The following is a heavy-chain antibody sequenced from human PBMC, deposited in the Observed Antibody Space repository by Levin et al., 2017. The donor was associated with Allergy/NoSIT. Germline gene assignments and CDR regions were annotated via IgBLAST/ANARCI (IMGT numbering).Heavy chain of an antibody. CDR3: VREGYSGSYYAH. CDR1: GFTFSYYS. J-gene: IGHJ4*02. V-gene: IGHV3-48*02. CDR2: ISSSGMTI. Sequence: GGSLRISCAASGFTFSYYSLHWVRQAPGKGLEWVAYISSSGMTISYADSVKGRFTISRDNAGDSVSLQMNNLRDEDTAVYYCVREGYSGSYYAHWGQGALVTVSS. D-gene: IGHD1-26*01.